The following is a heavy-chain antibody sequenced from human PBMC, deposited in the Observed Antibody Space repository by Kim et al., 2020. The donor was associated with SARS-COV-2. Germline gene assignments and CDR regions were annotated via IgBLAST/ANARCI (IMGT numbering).Heavy chain of an antibody. CDR3: AIRINHDYGGLY. V-gene: IGHV1-2*02. CDR1: GYTFTGYY. D-gene: IGHD4-17*01. J-gene: IGHJ4*02. Sequence: ASVKVSCKASGYTFTGYYMHWVRQAPGQGLEWMGWINPNSGGTNYAQKFQGRVTMTRDTSISTAYMELSRLRSDDTAVYYCAIRINHDYGGLYWGQGTLVTVSS. CDR2: INPNSGGT.